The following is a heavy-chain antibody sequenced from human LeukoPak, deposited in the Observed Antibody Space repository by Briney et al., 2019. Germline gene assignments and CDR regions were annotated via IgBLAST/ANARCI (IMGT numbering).Heavy chain of an antibody. V-gene: IGHV3-11*01. CDR3: AKSPGGAGDF. J-gene: IGHJ4*02. Sequence: KPGGSLRLSCAASGFIFSDHYMSWIRQAPGKGLEWTSYISSSGNTIYYADSVKGRFTIARDNAKNSLYLQMNNLRAGDTAVYYCAKSPGGAGDFWGQGTLVTVSS. D-gene: IGHD3-10*01. CDR1: GFIFSDHY. CDR2: ISSSGNTI.